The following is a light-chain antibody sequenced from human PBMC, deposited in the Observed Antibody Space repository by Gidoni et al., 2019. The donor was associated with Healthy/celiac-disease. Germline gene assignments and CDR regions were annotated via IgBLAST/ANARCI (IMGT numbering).Light chain of an antibody. Sequence: DIQMTQSPSTLSAAVGDRVTITCRASQSISSWLAWYQQKPGKAPKLLIYDASSLASGVPARFSGSGSGTEFTLTISSLQPDDFATYYCKQYNRYWSTFGPGTKLEIK. CDR2: DAS. J-gene: IGKJ2*01. CDR1: QSISSW. V-gene: IGKV1-5*01. CDR3: KQYNRYWST.